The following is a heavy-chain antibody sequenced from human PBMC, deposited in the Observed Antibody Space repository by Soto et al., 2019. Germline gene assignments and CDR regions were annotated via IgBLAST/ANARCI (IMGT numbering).Heavy chain of an antibody. Sequence: GESLKISCKGSGYSFTSSWITWVRQMPGKGLEWMGRIDPSDSYISYSPSFQGHVIFSADKSISTAYVQWSSLKASDTAIYYCARHEPLKSGTSSNWGQGSLVTVSS. J-gene: IGHJ4*01. CDR1: GYSFTSSW. CDR3: ARHEPLKSGTSSN. CDR2: IDPSDSYI. V-gene: IGHV5-10-1*01. D-gene: IGHD2-2*01.